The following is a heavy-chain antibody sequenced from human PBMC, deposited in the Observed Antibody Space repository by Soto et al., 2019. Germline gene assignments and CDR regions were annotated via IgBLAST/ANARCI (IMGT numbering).Heavy chain of an antibody. CDR3: AGNYDFWSGYFDY. CDR1: GGSISSYY. V-gene: IGHV4-59*01. D-gene: IGHD3-3*01. Sequence: PSETLSLTCTVSGGSISSYYWNWIRQPPGKGLEWIGYIYYSGTTNYNPSLESRVTISVDTSKDQFSLKLSSVTAADTAVYYCAGNYDFWSGYFDYWGQGTLVTVSS. CDR2: IYYSGTT. J-gene: IGHJ4*02.